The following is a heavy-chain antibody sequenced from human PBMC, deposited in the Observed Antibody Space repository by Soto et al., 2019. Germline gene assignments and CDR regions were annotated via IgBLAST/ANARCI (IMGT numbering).Heavy chain of an antibody. CDR2: IIAYNRQT. CDR1: GYTFTTYG. Sequence: ASVKVSFNASGYTFTTYGISWVQQAPCQVLEWVGWIIAYNRQTNYPQKFQGRFTRTTYRSTTTAYMELRSLISDDTAIYYCTRELDGHTEFDPWGLGSRVT. V-gene: IGHV1-18*01. CDR3: TRELDGHTEFDP. D-gene: IGHD6-6*01. J-gene: IGHJ5*02.